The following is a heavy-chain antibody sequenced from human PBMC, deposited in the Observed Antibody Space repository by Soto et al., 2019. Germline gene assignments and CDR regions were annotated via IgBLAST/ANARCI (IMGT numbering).Heavy chain of an antibody. CDR1: GGSFSGYY. CDR2: INHSGST. D-gene: IGHD3-22*01. J-gene: IGHJ5*02. CDR3: ARGGRRGTMIVVVIRTPTYNWFDP. V-gene: IGHV4-34*01. Sequence: SETLSLTCAVYGGSFSGYYWSWIRQPAGKGLEWIGEINHSGSTNYNPSLKSRVTISVDTSKNQFSLKLSSVTAADTAVYYCARGGRRGTMIVVVIRTPTYNWFDPWGQGTLVTSPQ.